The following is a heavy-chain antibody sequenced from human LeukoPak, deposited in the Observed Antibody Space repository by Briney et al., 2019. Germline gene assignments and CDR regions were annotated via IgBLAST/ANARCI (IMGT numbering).Heavy chain of an antibody. CDR1: GFTFSSYE. CDR3: ARRGRGDILTGYPLTFDY. V-gene: IGHV3-48*03. D-gene: IGHD3-9*01. CDR2: ISGSGSTI. J-gene: IGHJ4*02. Sequence: GGSLRLSCAASGFTFSSYEMSWVRQAPGKGLEWVSYISGSGSTIYYADSVKGRFTISRDNAKNSLYLQMNSLRAEDTAVYYCARRGRGDILTGYPLTFDYWGQGTLVTVSS.